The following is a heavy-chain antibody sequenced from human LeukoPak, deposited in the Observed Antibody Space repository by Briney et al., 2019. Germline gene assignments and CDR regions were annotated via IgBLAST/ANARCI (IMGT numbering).Heavy chain of an antibody. CDR2: ISGSGDNT. CDR1: GFTFSNYA. Sequence: PGGSLRLSCAASGFTFSNYAMSWVRQAPGKGLEWVSAISGSGDNTYYADSVKGRFTVSRDNSKNTLYLQMNSLRAEDTAVYYCAKDEDRVPGSGYDYDYWGQGTLVTVSS. CDR3: AKDEDRVPGSGYDYDY. D-gene: IGHD5-12*01. V-gene: IGHV3-23*01. J-gene: IGHJ4*02.